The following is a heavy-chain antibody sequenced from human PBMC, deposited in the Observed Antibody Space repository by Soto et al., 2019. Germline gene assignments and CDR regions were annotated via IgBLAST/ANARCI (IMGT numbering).Heavy chain of an antibody. CDR1: GYTFTSYD. J-gene: IGHJ4*02. Sequence: ASVKVSCKASGYTFTSYDINWVRQATGQGLEWMGWMNPNSGNTGYAQRFQGRVTMTRNTSISTAYMELSSLRSEDTAVYYCARAPLGIIVAPDFWGQGTLVTVSS. CDR2: MNPNSGNT. D-gene: IGHD3-22*01. CDR3: ARAPLGIIVAPDF. V-gene: IGHV1-8*01.